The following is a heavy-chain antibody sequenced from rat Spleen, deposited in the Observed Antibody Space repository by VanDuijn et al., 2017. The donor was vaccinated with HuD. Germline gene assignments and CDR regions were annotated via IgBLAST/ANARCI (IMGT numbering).Heavy chain of an antibody. Sequence: EVQLVESGGGLVQPGRSLKLSCTASGFTFSTFPMVWVRQAPKKGLEWVASITTGGGNTYYRDSVKGRFTISRDNAKSTLSLQMDSLRSEDTATYDRARRGYCSGAFAFWGQGTLVIVSS. CDR1: GFTFSTFP. D-gene: IGHD1-1*01. J-gene: IGHJ3*01. V-gene: IGHV5-25*01. CDR3: ARRGYCSGAFAF. CDR2: ITTGGGNT.